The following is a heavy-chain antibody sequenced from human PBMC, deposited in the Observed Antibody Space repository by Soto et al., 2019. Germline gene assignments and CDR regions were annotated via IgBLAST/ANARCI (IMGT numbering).Heavy chain of an antibody. J-gene: IGHJ4*02. CDR3: ARGYYYYSSGYYLTPPNFDY. Sequence: ASVKVSCKASGYTFTSYAMHWVRQAPGQRLEWMGWINAGNGNTKYSQKFQGRVTITRDTSASTAYMELSSLRSEDTAVYYCARGYYYYSSGYYLTPPNFDYWGQGNLVTVSS. CDR2: INAGNGNT. D-gene: IGHD3-22*01. CDR1: GYTFTSYA. V-gene: IGHV1-3*01.